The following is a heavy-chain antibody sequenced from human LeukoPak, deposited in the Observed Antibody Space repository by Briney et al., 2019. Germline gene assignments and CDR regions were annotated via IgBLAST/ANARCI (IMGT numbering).Heavy chain of an antibody. CDR2: IKRKTDGGIT. J-gene: IGHJ3*02. V-gene: IGHV3-15*01. Sequence: GGSLRLSCAASGFTFNNAWMSWVRQAPGKGLEWVGRIKRKTDGGITDYAAPVKGRFTISRDDSKNTLYLQMNSLKSEDTAVYYCTTFDFAAFDIWGQGTMVTVSS. D-gene: IGHD3-9*01. CDR3: TTFDFAAFDI. CDR1: GFTFNNAW.